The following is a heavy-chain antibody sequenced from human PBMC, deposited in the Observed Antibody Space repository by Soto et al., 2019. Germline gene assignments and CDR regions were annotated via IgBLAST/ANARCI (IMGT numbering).Heavy chain of an antibody. CDR2: FDPEDGET. CDR3: ATGYSSSWYYTPFDY. V-gene: IGHV1-24*01. J-gene: IGHJ4*02. D-gene: IGHD6-13*01. Sequence: VKVSCKVSGYTLTELSMHWVRQAPGKGLEWMGGFDPEDGETIYAQKFQGRVTMTEDTSTDTAYMELSSLRSEDTAVYYCATGYSSSWYYTPFDYWGQGTLVTVSS. CDR1: GYTLTELS.